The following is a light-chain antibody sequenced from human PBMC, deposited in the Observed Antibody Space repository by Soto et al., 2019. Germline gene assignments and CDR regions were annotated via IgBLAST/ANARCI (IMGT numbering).Light chain of an antibody. CDR3: QQYNNWPPIT. Sequence: ETVMTQSPATLSVSPGERATLSCWASQSVSSKLGWYQQKPGQAPRLLIYGASTRATGIPARFSGSGSGTEFPLTISSLQSEDFAVYYCQQYNNWPPITFGQGTRLEIK. J-gene: IGKJ5*01. V-gene: IGKV3D-15*01. CDR2: GAS. CDR1: QSVSSK.